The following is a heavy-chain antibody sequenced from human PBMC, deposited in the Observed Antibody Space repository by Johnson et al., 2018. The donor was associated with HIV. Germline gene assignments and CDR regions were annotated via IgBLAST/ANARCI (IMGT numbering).Heavy chain of an antibody. J-gene: IGHJ3*02. CDR1: RFTFSDYY. CDR3: ARDFATMIVVVPYAFDI. CDR2: ISSSGGTL. V-gene: IGHV3-11*04. D-gene: IGHD3-22*01. Sequence: QVQLVESGGGLVKPGGSLRLSCAASRFTFSDYYMSWIRQTPGKGLEWVSYISSSGGTLYYADSVKGRFSISRDNAKNSLYLQMNSLRAEDTAVYYCARDFATMIVVVPYAFDIWGQGTMVIVSS.